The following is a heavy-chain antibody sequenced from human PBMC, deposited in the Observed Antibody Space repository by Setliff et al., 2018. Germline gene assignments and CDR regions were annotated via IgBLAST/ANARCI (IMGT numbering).Heavy chain of an antibody. CDR1: GGSVSIYY. CDR3: ARRGGNRYFDY. J-gene: IGHJ4*02. CDR2: FYARGST. V-gene: IGHV4-4*08. Sequence: SETLSLTCTVSGGSVSIYYWSWIRQPPGKGLEWIGYFYARGSTTYNPSLKSRVTISVDTSMNQISLKLSSVTAADTAVYYCARRGGNRYFDYWGQGTLVTVS.